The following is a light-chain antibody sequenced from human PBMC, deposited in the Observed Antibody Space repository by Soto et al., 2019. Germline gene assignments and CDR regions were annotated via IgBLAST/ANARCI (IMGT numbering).Light chain of an antibody. CDR2: GAS. V-gene: IGKV3-20*01. CDR3: QQYDTSPWT. CDR1: QSVSSSF. Sequence: EIVLTQSPGTLSLSPGERATLSCRASQSVSSSFLAWYQQKPGQAPRLLIYGASNRATGIPDRFGGSGSGTDFTLTISSLEPEDFAVYYCQQYDTSPWTCGQGTKVEIK. J-gene: IGKJ1*01.